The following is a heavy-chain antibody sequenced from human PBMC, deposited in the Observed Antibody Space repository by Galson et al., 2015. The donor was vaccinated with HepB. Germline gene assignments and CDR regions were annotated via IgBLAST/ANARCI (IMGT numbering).Heavy chain of an antibody. CDR2: ISGSGGNT. CDR1: GFTFSSYA. CDR3: AEDFSYSSGYFDY. Sequence: SLRLSCAASGFTFSSYAMSWVRQAPGKGLEWVSGISGSGGNTHYADSVKGRVTISRDNSKNTVYLQMNSLRAEDTAVYYCAEDFSYSSGYFDYWGQGTLVTVSS. D-gene: IGHD6-25*01. V-gene: IGHV3-23*01. J-gene: IGHJ4*02.